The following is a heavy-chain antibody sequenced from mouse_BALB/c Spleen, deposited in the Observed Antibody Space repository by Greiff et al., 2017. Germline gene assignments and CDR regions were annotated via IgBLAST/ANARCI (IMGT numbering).Heavy chain of an antibody. D-gene: IGHD1-1*01. CDR2: IYPGNSDT. CDR3: SPYYGSSYGAMDY. CDR1: GYSFTSYW. V-gene: IGHV1-5*01. Sequence: VQLQQSGTVLARPGASVKMSCKASGYSFTSYWMHWVKQRPGQGLEWIGAIYPGNSDTSYNQKFKGKAKLTAVTSASTAYMELSSLTNEDSAVYYCSPYYGSSYGAMDYWGQGTSVTVSS. J-gene: IGHJ4*01.